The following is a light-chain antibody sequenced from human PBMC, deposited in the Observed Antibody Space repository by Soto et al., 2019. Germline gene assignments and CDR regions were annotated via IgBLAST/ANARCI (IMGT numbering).Light chain of an antibody. CDR2: EVS. V-gene: IGLV2-14*01. CDR1: SSDVGGYNY. CDR3: SSNTSSTNRV. J-gene: IGLJ3*02. Sequence: QSALTQPASVSGSPGQSITISCTGTSSDVGGYNYVSWYQQHPGKAPKLMIYEVSNRPSGVSNRFSGSKSGNTASLTISGLQAEDEADYYCSSNTSSTNRVFGGGTKLTVL.